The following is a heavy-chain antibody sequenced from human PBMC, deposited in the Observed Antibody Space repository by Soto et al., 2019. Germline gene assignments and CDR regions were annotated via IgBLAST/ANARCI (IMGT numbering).Heavy chain of an antibody. CDR1: GGTFSSYA. V-gene: IGHV1-69*13. D-gene: IGHD3-10*01. CDR2: IIPIFGTA. CDR3: ARVGKFGIDYYGSGTHPTRDYYYGMDV. Sequence: GASVKVSCKASGGTFSSYAISWVRQAPGQGLEWMGGIIPIFGTANYAQKFQGRVTITADESTSTAYMELSSLRSEDTAVYYCARVGKFGIDYYGSGTHPTRDYYYGMDVWGQGTTVTVSS. J-gene: IGHJ6*02.